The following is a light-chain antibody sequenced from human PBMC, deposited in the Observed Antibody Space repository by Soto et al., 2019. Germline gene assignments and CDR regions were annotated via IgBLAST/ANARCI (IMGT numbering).Light chain of an antibody. CDR1: SSDIGGYNY. J-gene: IGLJ1*01. Sequence: QSALTQPASVSGSPGQSITISCTGTSSDIGGYNYVSWYQQHPGKAPKLMIYDVSNRPSGVSNRFSGSKSGNTASLTIAGLQVEDEADYYCSSYTSSSTLVFFGTGTKFTVL. CDR2: DVS. CDR3: SSYTSSSTLVF. V-gene: IGLV2-14*03.